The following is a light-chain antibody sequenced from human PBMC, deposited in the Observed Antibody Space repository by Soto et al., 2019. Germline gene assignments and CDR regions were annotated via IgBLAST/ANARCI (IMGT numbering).Light chain of an antibody. CDR3: QQRRDWPPLT. J-gene: IGKJ4*01. CDR2: DAS. CDR1: QNVDIY. V-gene: IGKV3-11*01. Sequence: EVVLTQSPVTLALSPGERATLSCRASQNVDIYVAWYQQRPGQAPRLLIYDASNRATGIPARFSGSGSGTDFTLTISSLEPEDFAVYYCQQRRDWPPLTFGGGTKAEIK.